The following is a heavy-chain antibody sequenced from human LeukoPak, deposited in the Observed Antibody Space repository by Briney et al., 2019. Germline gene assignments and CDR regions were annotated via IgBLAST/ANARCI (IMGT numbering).Heavy chain of an antibody. J-gene: IGHJ4*02. CDR2: IRYDGSNK. CDR1: GFTFSSYG. V-gene: IGHV3-30*02. CDR3: ARGVRIAVAGYIDY. Sequence: GGSLRLSCAASGFTFSSYGMHWVRQAPGKGLEWVAFIRYDGSNKNYADSVKGRFTISRDNSKNTLYLQMNSLRAEDTTVYYCARGVRIAVAGYIDYWGQGTLVTVSS. D-gene: IGHD6-19*01.